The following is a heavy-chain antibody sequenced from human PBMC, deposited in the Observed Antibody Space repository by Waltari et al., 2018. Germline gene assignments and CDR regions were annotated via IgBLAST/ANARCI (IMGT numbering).Heavy chain of an antibody. CDR2: IYPGDSDT. J-gene: IGHJ4*02. D-gene: IGHD3-22*01. V-gene: IGHV5-51*01. CDR1: VYSFTSYW. CDR3: ATQATYYYDSSGYYPVYYFDY. Sequence: EVQLVQSGAEVQKPGESLKISCKGSVYSFTSYWIGWVRQMPGKGLEWRGIIYPGDSDTRYSPSFQGQVTISADKSISTAYLQWSSLKASDTAMYYCATQATYYYDSSGYYPVYYFDYWGQGTLVTVSS.